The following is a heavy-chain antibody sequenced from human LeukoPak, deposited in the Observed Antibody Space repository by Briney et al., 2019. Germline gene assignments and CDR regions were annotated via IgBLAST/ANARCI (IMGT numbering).Heavy chain of an antibody. Sequence: GGSLRLSCAASGFTFNSHAMNWVRQAPGKGLEWVSAISGSDGSTYYADSVKGRFTISRDNSKNMLYLQMNSLRAEDTAVYHCTKGKGYSSSSSDHWGQGTLVTVSS. D-gene: IGHD6-6*01. J-gene: IGHJ5*02. V-gene: IGHV3-23*01. CDR1: GFTFNSHA. CDR3: TKGKGYSSSSSDH. CDR2: ISGSDGST.